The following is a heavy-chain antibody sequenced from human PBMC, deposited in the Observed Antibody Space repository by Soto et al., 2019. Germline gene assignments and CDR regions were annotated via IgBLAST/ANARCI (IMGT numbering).Heavy chain of an antibody. V-gene: IGHV3-74*01. J-gene: IGHJ6*03. CDR3: ARDPDGITGTYYYYYMDV. D-gene: IGHD1-20*01. Sequence: PGGSLRLSCAASGFTFSSYWMHWVRQAPGKGLVWVSRINSDGSSTSYADSVKGRFTISRDNAKNTLYLQMNSLRAEDTAVYYCARDPDGITGTYYYYYMDVWGKGTTVTVSS. CDR1: GFTFSSYW. CDR2: INSDGSST.